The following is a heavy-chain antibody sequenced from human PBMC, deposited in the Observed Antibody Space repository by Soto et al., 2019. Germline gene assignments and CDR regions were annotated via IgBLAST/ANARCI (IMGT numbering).Heavy chain of an antibody. CDR1: GFTFSSHE. Sequence: EVQLVESGGGLVQPGGSLRLSCAASGFTFSSHEMNWVRQAPGKGLEWVSYIDYSGSRTDYADSVKGRFTISRDNAKNSLYLQMNSLRAEDTAVYYCARDTTTHAFDIWGQGTMVTVSS. D-gene: IGHD2-2*01. J-gene: IGHJ3*02. V-gene: IGHV3-48*03. CDR3: ARDTTTHAFDI. CDR2: IDYSGSRT.